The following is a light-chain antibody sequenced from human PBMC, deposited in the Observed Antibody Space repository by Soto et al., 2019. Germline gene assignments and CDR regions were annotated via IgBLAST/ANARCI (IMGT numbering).Light chain of an antibody. CDR1: SSDVGGYNY. CDR3: SSYAGTYTFF. J-gene: IGLJ1*01. Sequence: QSVLTQPRSVSGSPGQSVTVSCTGTSSDVGGYNYVSWYQQHPGKAPKLMIYDVSKRPSGVPDRFSGSKSGNTASLTISGPQAEDEADYYCSSYAGTYTFFSGTGTKV. CDR2: DVS. V-gene: IGLV2-11*01.